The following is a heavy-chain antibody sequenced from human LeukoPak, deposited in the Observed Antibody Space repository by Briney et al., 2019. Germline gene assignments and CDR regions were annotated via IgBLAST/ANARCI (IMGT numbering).Heavy chain of an antibody. J-gene: IGHJ3*02. Sequence: PSETLSLTCTVSSGSISHYYWSWIRQPPGMGLEWIGYIYYSGSTTYNPSLKSRVTMSVDTSRNQFSLRLRSVTAADTAVYYCARGEYCSSSTCYRNAFDIWGQGTVVTVSS. CDR1: SGSISHYY. CDR3: ARGEYCSSSTCYRNAFDI. V-gene: IGHV4-59*01. CDR2: IYYSGST. D-gene: IGHD2-2*01.